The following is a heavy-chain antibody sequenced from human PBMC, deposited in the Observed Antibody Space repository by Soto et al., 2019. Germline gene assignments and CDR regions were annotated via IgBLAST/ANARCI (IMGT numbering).Heavy chain of an antibody. CDR3: ARKGYCSSTSCYPRYQRPLYGMDV. CDR2: IKQDGSEK. J-gene: IGHJ6*02. V-gene: IGHV3-7*03. CDR1: GFTFSSYW. Sequence: EVQLVESGGGLVQPGGSLRLSCAASGFTFSSYWMSWVRQAPGKGLEWVANIKQDGSEKYYVDSVKGRFTISRDNAKNSLYLQMNSLRAEDTAVYYCARKGYCSSTSCYPRYQRPLYGMDVWGQGTTVTVSS. D-gene: IGHD2-2*01.